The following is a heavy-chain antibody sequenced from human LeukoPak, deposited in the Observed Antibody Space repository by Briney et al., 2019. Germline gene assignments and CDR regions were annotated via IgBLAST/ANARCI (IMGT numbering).Heavy chain of an antibody. J-gene: IGHJ2*01. Sequence: PSETLSLTCTVSGGSIRNYYWSWIRQPPGKGLEWIGYIYYSGSTNYNPSLKSRVTISVDTSKNQFSLKLSFVTAADTAVYYCARVYYSSSYDYWYFDLWGRGTLVTVSS. CDR1: GGSIRNYY. CDR3: ARVYYSSSYDYWYFDL. CDR2: IYYSGST. V-gene: IGHV4-59*01. D-gene: IGHD6-13*01.